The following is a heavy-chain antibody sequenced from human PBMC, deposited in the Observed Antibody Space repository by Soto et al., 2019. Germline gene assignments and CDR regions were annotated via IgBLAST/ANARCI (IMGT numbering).Heavy chain of an antibody. CDR3: ARLIAASNWFDP. CDR1: GFIFRDYY. D-gene: IGHD6-6*01. J-gene: IGHJ5*02. Sequence: PGGSLRVSCAASGFIFRDYYMSWIRQAPGKGLEWISYISNSGVTIYYADSVKCRFTISRDNAKNSLSLQMNSLRAEDTAVYYCARLIAASNWFDPWGQGTLVTVSS. CDR2: ISNSGVTI. V-gene: IGHV3-11*01.